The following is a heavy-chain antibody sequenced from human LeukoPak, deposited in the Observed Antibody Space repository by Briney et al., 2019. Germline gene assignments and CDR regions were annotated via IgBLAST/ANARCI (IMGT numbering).Heavy chain of an antibody. Sequence: QPGGSLRLSCAASGFTFSSYGMHWVRQAPGKGLEWVAVIWYDGSNKYYADSVKGRFTISRDNSKNTLYLQMNSLRAEDAAVYYCARDPVNSWYYFDYWGQGTLVTVSS. CDR2: IWYDGSNK. D-gene: IGHD6-13*01. CDR1: GFTFSSYG. CDR3: ARDPVNSWYYFDY. V-gene: IGHV3-33*01. J-gene: IGHJ4*02.